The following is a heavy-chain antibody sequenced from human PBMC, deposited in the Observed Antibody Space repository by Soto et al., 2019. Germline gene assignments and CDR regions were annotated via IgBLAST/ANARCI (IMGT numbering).Heavy chain of an antibody. CDR2: INIAKGNT. J-gene: IGHJ4*02. Sequence: QGQLVQSGAEVKKPGASVKVSCKASGYTFTSYTMHWVRQAPGQRPEWMGWINIAKGNTQYSQKLQGRVTFTMDTSASTAYMELSTLRSADTAVYYCARSSGSFYTLGHWGQGTLVTVSS. V-gene: IGHV1-3*04. CDR3: ARSSGSFYTLGH. CDR1: GYTFTSYT. D-gene: IGHD3-10*01.